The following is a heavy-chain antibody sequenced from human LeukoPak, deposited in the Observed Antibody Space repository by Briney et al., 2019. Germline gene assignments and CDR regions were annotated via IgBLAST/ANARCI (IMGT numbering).Heavy chain of an antibody. J-gene: IGHJ4*02. CDR3: ARAGFTFSDYFGSFFDY. CDR2: IRYDGRNK. CDR1: GFIFSNYG. D-gene: IGHD3-10*01. Sequence: PGGSLRLSCVASGFIFSNYGMHWVRQAPGKGLEWVAFIRYDGRNKYYADSVKGRFSISRDSSKNTLYLQMNSLRAEDAAVYYCARAGFTFSDYFGSFFDYWGQGTLVTVSS. V-gene: IGHV3-30*02.